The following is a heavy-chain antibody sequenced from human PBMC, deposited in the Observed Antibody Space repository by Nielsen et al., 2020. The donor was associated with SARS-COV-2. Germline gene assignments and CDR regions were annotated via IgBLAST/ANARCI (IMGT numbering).Heavy chain of an antibody. D-gene: IGHD6-13*01. CDR1: GGSVSSGSYY. CDR2: IYYSGST. Sequence: GSLRLSCTVSGGSVSSGSYYWSWIRQPPGKGLEWIGYIYYSGSTNYNPSLKSRVTISVDTSKNQFSLKLSSVTAADTAVYYCATTLSSWYPEFDYWGQGTLVTVSS. J-gene: IGHJ4*02. V-gene: IGHV4-61*01. CDR3: ATTLSSWYPEFDY.